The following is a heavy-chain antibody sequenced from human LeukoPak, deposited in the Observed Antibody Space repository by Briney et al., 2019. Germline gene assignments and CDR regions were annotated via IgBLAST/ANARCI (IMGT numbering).Heavy chain of an antibody. CDR3: ARVGAVPGIDP. V-gene: IGHV4-38-2*01. J-gene: IGHJ5*02. CDR1: GFPIDSGFS. D-gene: IGHD3-16*01. CDR2: ISYSAIT. Sequence: SETLSLTCAVFGFPIDSGFSWAWIRQSPGKGLDWIASISYSAITYYKPSLESRLFISADTSKNQFSVRLTSVTAAVTAVYYWARVGAVPGIDPWGQGILVTVSS.